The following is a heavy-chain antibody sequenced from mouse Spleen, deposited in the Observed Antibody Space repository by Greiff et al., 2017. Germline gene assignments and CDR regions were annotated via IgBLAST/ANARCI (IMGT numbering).Heavy chain of an antibody. CDR3: ARHELGRVPFAY. CDR1: GFTFSSYA. CDR2: ISSGGSYT. D-gene: IGHD4-1*01. V-gene: IGHV5-9-3*01. Sequence: DVHLVESGGGLVKPGGSLKLSCAASGFTFSSYAMSWVRQTPEKRLEWVATISSGGSYTYYPDSVKGRFTISRDNAKNTLYLQMSSLRSEDTAMYYCARHELGRVPFAYWGQGTLVTVSA. J-gene: IGHJ3*01.